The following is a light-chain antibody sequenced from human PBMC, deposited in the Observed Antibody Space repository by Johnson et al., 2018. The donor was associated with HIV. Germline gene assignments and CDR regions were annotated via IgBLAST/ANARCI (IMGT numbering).Light chain of an antibody. CDR1: SSNIGNNY. V-gene: IGLV1-51*02. Sequence: QSVLTQSPSVSAAPGQKVTISCSGSSSNIGNNYVSWYQQLPGTAPKLLIHENNKRPSGIPDRFSRSKSGTSATLGIAGLQTGDEADYYCGTWDNSLSTGAVFGTGTKVTVL. J-gene: IGLJ1*01. CDR2: ENN. CDR3: GTWDNSLSTGAV.